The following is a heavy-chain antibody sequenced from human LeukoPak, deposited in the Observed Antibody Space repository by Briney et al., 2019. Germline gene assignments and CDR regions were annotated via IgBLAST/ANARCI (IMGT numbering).Heavy chain of an antibody. Sequence: PGGSLRLSCAASGFTFSSYAMHWVRQAPGKGLEYVSAISSNGGSTYYANSVKGRFTISRDNAKNTLNLQMNSLRAEDTAVYYCARDLGQYYDTSDNWFDPWGRGTLVTVSS. J-gene: IGHJ5*02. CDR1: GFTFSSYA. CDR2: ISSNGGST. CDR3: ARDLGQYYDTSDNWFDP. D-gene: IGHD3-22*01. V-gene: IGHV3-64*01.